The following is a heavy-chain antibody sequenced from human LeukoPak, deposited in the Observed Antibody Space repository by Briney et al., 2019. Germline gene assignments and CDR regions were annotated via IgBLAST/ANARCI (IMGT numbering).Heavy chain of an antibody. J-gene: IGHJ4*02. CDR2: ISYDGSNK. D-gene: IGHD3-10*01. V-gene: IGHV3-30*04. CDR3: ATQHTLWSPLDC. Sequence: GGSLRLSCAASGFTFSSHAMHWVRQAPGKGLEWEAVISYDGSNKYYADSVKGRFTISRDNSKNTLYLQMNSLRAEDTAVYYCATQHTLWSPLDCRGQGTLVTVSS. CDR1: GFTFSSHA.